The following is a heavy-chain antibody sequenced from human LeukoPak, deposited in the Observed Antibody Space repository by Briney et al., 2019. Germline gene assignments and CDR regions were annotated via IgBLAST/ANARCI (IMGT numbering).Heavy chain of an antibody. CDR1: GFTFSSYA. D-gene: IGHD2-15*01. J-gene: IGHJ2*01. CDR3: ARDDPKCSGGSCYSDL. Sequence: GGSLRLSCAASGFTFSSYAMSWVRQAPGKGLEWVSAISGSGGSTYYADSVKGRFTISRDNSKNTLYLQMNSLRAEDTAVYYCARDDPKCSGGSCYSDLWGRGTLVTVSS. CDR2: ISGSGGST. V-gene: IGHV3-23*01.